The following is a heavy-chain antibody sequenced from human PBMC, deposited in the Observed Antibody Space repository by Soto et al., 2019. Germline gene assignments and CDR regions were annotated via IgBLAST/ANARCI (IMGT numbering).Heavy chain of an antibody. Sequence: QLQLVQSGTEVKKPGSSVTVSCKASGGPFGNYAINWLRQAPGQGLQWMGGISPMCLKANYEQTFQGRVSITADESTNTVYMKLSSLRSEDTALYYCAREVEGHTQVFGAWGQGTLVTVSS. CDR3: AREVEGHTQVFGA. J-gene: IGHJ5*02. CDR1: GGPFGNYA. V-gene: IGHV1-69*01. CDR2: ISPMCLKA. D-gene: IGHD3-16*01.